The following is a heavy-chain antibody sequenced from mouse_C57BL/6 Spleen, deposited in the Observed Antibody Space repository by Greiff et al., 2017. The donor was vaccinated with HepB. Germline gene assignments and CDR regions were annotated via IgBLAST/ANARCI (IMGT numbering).Heavy chain of an antibody. CDR1: GYAFSSYW. CDR2: IYPGDGDT. D-gene: IGHD1-1*01. Sequence: VQVVESGAELVKPGASVKISCKASGYAFSSYWMNWVKQRPGKGLEWIGQIYPGDGDTNYNGKFKGKATLTADKSSSTAYMQLSSLTSEDSAVYFCARRYGSLYAMDYWGQGTSVTVSS. V-gene: IGHV1-80*01. CDR3: ARRYGSLYAMDY. J-gene: IGHJ4*01.